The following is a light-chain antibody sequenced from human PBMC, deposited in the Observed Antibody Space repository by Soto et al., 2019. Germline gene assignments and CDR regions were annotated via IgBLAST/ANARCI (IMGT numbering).Light chain of an antibody. CDR1: QGISSY. Sequence: AIRMTQSPSSFSASTGDRVTITCRASQGISSYLAWYQQKPGKAPKLLIYAASTLQSGVPSRFSGSGSGTDFTITISCLQSEDFATYYRQQYYSYPLTFGQGTRLEIK. CDR3: QQYYSYPLT. J-gene: IGKJ5*01. CDR2: AAS. V-gene: IGKV1-8*01.